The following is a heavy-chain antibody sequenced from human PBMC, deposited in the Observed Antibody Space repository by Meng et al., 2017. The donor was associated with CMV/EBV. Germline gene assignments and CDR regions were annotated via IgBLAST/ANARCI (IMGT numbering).Heavy chain of an antibody. CDR3: ARVGRFLEWLDPEYYFDY. CDR2: ISWNSGSI. J-gene: IGHJ4*02. D-gene: IGHD3-3*01. CDR1: GFTFDDYA. V-gene: IGHV3-9*01. Sequence: SLKISCAASGFTFDDYAMHWVRQAPGKGLEWVSGISWNSGSIGYADSVKGRFTISRDNAKNSLYLQMNSLRAEDTAVYYCARVGRFLEWLDPEYYFDYWGQGTLVTVSS.